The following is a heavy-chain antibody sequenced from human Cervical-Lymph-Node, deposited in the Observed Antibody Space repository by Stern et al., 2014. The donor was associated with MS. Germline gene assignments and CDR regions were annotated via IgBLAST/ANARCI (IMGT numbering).Heavy chain of an antibody. CDR3: ASSVGELTPETV. Sequence: VQLVESGAEVKKPGSSVRVSCKASGGTFSSFAISWVRHAPGHGLEWMGGIIPMFGAPNYAHKFQGRVTITADASTRTDYLERNSLTSDDTAVYYCASSVGELTPETVWGQGTTVTVFS. D-gene: IGHD3-10*01. CDR1: GGTFSSFA. CDR2: IIPMFGAP. V-gene: IGHV1-69*01. J-gene: IGHJ6*02.